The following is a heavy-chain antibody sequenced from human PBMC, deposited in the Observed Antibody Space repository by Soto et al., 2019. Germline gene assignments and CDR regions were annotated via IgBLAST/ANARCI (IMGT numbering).Heavy chain of an antibody. CDR3: ARDPGATTDYIRPPVAFDI. D-gene: IGHD4-4*01. CDR2: ISSSSYI. CDR1: GFTFSSYS. Sequence: EVQLVESGGGLVKPGGSLRLSCAASGFTFSSYSMNWVRQAPGKGLEWVSSISSSSYIYYADSVKGRFTISRDNAKNSLYLQMNSLRAEDTAVYYCARDPGATTDYIRPPVAFDIWGQGTMVTVSS. J-gene: IGHJ3*02. V-gene: IGHV3-21*01.